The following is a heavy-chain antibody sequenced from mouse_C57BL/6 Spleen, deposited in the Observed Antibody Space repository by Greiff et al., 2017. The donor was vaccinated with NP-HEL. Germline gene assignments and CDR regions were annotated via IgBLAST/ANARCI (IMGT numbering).Heavy chain of an antibody. CDR3: ARAEDTYYYGSSYVWYFDV. CDR1: GYTFTSYG. V-gene: IGHV1-81*01. CDR2: IYPRSGNT. J-gene: IGHJ1*03. D-gene: IGHD1-1*01. Sequence: VQLQQSGAELARPGASVKLSCKASGYTFTSYGISWVKQRTGQCLEWIGEIYPRSGNTYYNEKFKGKATLTADKSSSTAYMELRSLTSEDSAVYFCARAEDTYYYGSSYVWYFDVWGTGTTVTVSS.